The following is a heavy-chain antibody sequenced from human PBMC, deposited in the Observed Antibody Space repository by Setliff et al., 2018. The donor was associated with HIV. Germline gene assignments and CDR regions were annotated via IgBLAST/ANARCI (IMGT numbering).Heavy chain of an antibody. D-gene: IGHD3-22*01. CDR3: ARLTTTYYYDSSAYYHPV. V-gene: IGHV4-39*01. J-gene: IGHJ4*02. CDR2: IYYSGST. CDR1: GGSISSNNYY. Sequence: PSETLSLTCTVSGGSISSNNYYWGWIRQHPGKGLEWIGSIYYSGSTFYNPSLKSRLTISVDTSENQFSLKLSSVTAADTAVFYCARLTTTYYYDSSAYYHPVWGQGTLVTVSS.